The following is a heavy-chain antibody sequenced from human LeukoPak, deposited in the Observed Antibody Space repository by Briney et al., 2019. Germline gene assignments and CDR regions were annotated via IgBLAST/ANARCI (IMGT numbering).Heavy chain of an antibody. D-gene: IGHD1-1*01. CDR1: GGSISSYY. CDR3: VRLQPNTGEWAFDI. CDR2: ISNSGST. V-gene: IGHV4-59*01. Sequence: PSETLSLTCTVSGGSISSYYWSWIRQPPGKGLEWIGYISNSGSTNYNPSLQSRVTISVDRSKNQSSMELNSVTAADTAVYYCVRLQPNTGEWAFDIWGQGTTVSVS. J-gene: IGHJ3*02.